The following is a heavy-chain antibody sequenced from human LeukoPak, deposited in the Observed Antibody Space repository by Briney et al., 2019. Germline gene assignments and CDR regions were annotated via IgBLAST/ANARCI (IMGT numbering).Heavy chain of an antibody. CDR1: GFTFSSYG. V-gene: IGHV3-33*01. D-gene: IGHD4-17*01. Sequence: GRSLRLSCAASGFTFSSYGMHWVRQAPGEGLEWVAVIWYDGSNKYYADSVKGRFTISRDNSKNTLYLQMNSLRAEDTAVYYCARDALYGDYVNAFDIWGQGTMVTVSS. J-gene: IGHJ3*02. CDR3: ARDALYGDYVNAFDI. CDR2: IWYDGSNK.